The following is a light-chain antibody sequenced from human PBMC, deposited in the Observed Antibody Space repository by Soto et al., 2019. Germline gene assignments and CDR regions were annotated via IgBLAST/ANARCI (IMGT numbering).Light chain of an antibody. CDR2: CAS. CDR3: QQYTGQQTT. V-gene: IGKV3-11*01. CDR1: QSVSGY. Sequence: DIMLTQSPATLSLSPGERATLSCRASQSVSGYLAWYPQQPGQAPRLLTYCASTWAAGIPDRLSXRWSGIDFTLTISRLGTEDSPVYFCQQYTGQQTTFGQGTRLEI. J-gene: IGKJ5*01.